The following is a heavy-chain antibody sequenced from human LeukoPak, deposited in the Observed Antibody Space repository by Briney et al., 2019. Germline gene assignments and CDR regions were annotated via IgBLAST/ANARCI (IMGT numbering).Heavy chain of an antibody. Sequence: SETLSLTCTVSGGSISSSSAYWGWIRQPPGKGLEWIGSIYYSKNTHYNPSLKSRVTISADTSKNQFSLTLGSVSATDTAVYYCVSPRGFSYGYFDYWGQGTLVTVSS. J-gene: IGHJ4*02. V-gene: IGHV4-39*01. CDR3: VSPRGFSYGYFDY. CDR1: GGSISSSSAY. CDR2: IYYSKNT. D-gene: IGHD5-18*01.